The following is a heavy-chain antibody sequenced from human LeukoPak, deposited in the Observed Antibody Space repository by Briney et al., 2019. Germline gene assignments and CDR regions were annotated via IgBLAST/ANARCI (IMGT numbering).Heavy chain of an antibody. D-gene: IGHD4-23*01. V-gene: IGHV4-38-2*02. CDR3: ARVYGGNTFDY. J-gene: IGHJ4*02. Sequence: SETLSLTCTVSGYSISSGYYWGWIRQPPGKGLEWIGSIYHSGSTYYNPSLKSRVTISVDTSKNQFSLKLSSVTAADTAVYYCARVYGGNTFDYWGQGTLVTVSS. CDR2: IYHSGST. CDR1: GYSISSGYY.